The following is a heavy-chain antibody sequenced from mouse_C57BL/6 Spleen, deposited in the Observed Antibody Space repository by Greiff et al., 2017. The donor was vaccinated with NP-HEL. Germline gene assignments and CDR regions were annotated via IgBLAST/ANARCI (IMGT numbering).Heavy chain of an antibody. CDR2: INPGSGGP. CDR3: ARVSTMVNYFDY. J-gene: IGHJ2*01. V-gene: IGHV1-54*01. D-gene: IGHD2-2*01. CDR1: GYAFTNYL. Sequence: QVQLQQSGAELVRPGTSVKVSCKASGYAFTNYLIEWVKQRPGQGLEWIGVINPGSGGPNYNEKFKGKATMTADKSSSTAYMQLISLTSEDAAVYFCARVSTMVNYFDYWGQGTTLTVSS.